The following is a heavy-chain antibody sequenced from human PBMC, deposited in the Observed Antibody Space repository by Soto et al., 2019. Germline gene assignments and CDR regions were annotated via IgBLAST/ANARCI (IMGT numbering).Heavy chain of an antibody. D-gene: IGHD3-9*01. V-gene: IGHV1-69*06. CDR1: GGTFSSYA. CDR2: IIPIFGTA. Sequence: SVKVSCKASGGTFSSYAISWVRQAPGQGLEWMGGIIPIFGTANYAQKFQGRVTITADKSTSTAYMELSSLRSEDTAVYYCARSGGYYDILTGYYRSDYYYYGMDVWGQGTTVTVSS. CDR3: ARSGGYYDILTGYYRSDYYYYGMDV. J-gene: IGHJ6*02.